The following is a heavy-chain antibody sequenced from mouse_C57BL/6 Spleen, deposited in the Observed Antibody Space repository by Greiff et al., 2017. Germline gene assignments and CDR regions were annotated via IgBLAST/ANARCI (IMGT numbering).Heavy chain of an antibody. V-gene: IGHV1-82*01. J-gene: IGHJ3*01. CDR2: IYPGDGDT. D-gene: IGHD3-2*02. CDR1: GYAFSSSW. CDR3: ARGLRTPFAY. Sequence: QVQLQESGPELVKPGASVKISCKASGYAFSSSWMNWVKQRPGKGLEWIGRIYPGDGDTNYNGKFKGKATLTADTSSSTAYMQLSSLTSEDSAVYFCARGLRTPFAYWGQGTLVTVSS.